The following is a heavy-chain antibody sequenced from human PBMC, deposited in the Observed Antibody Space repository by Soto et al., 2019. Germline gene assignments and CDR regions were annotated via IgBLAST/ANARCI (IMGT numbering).Heavy chain of an antibody. CDR2: INYSGST. CDR3: ARELVVVPAASTGDFYYYMDV. V-gene: IGHV4-59*01. D-gene: IGHD2-2*01. J-gene: IGHJ6*03. Sequence: SETLSLTCTVSGGSISSYSWSWIRQPPGKGLEWIGYINYSGSTNYNPSLKSRVTISVDTSKNQFSLKLSSVTAADTAVYYCARELVVVPAASTGDFYYYMDVWGKGTTVTVSS. CDR1: GGSISSYS.